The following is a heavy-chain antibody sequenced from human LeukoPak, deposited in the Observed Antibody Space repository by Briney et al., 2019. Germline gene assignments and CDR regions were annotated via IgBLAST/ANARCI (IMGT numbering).Heavy chain of an antibody. Sequence: ASVKVSCKESEYTFTSYYMHWVRQAPGQGLEWMGILNPSGGSTSYAQKFQGRVTMTRDMSTSTVYMELSSLRSEDTAVYYCAREGGTTFGGGFDYWGQGTLVTVSS. CDR2: LNPSGGST. J-gene: IGHJ4*02. CDR1: EYTFTSYY. D-gene: IGHD1-26*01. V-gene: IGHV1-46*01. CDR3: AREGGTTFGGGFDY.